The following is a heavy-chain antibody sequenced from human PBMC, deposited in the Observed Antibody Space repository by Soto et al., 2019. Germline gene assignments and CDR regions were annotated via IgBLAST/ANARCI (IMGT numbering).Heavy chain of an antibody. D-gene: IGHD3-3*01. CDR3: ARPNDYWNGYGPFDY. Sequence: PSETLSLTCAVSGRSISSVGYYWSGVRQHPGKGLEWIGSISYTGNTYYNPSLENRLSISLDTSENRFYLRLNSVTAADTAIYYCARPNDYWNGYGPFDYWGQGSLVTVSS. J-gene: IGHJ4*02. CDR1: GRSISSVGYY. V-gene: IGHV4-31*11. CDR2: ISYTGNT.